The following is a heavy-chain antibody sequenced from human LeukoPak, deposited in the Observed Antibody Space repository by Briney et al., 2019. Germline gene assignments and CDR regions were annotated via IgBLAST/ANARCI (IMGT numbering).Heavy chain of an antibody. J-gene: IGHJ4*02. CDR2: IYYSGST. CDR3: ASSTVVTPVGY. CDR1: GGSISSYY. V-gene: IGHV4-59*12. Sequence: SEPLSLTCTVSGGSISSYYWSWIRQPPGKGLEWIGYIYYSGSTNYNPSLKSRVTISVDKSKNQFSLKLSSVTAADTAVYYCASSTVVTPVGYWGQGTLVTVSS. D-gene: IGHD4-23*01.